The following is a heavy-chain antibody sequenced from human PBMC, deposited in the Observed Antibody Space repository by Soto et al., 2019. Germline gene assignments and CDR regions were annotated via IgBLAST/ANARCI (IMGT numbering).Heavy chain of an antibody. CDR3: ASNYAYAEGYYWYGIDV. D-gene: IGHD3-16*01. V-gene: IGHV3-74*01. Sequence: GGSLRLSCAASGFTFTRYWMHWVRQAPGKGLVWVSRISSYGSDTHYADSVKGRFTISRDNAKNTLYLQMNSLRADDTAVYYCASNYAYAEGYYWYGIDVWGQGTTVTVSS. CDR2: ISSYGSDT. CDR1: GFTFTRYW. J-gene: IGHJ6*02.